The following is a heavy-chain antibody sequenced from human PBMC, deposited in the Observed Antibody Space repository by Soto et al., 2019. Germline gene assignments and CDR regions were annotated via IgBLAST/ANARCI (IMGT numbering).Heavy chain of an antibody. D-gene: IGHD6-13*01. V-gene: IGHV4-59*08. CDR3: ARLALGASYSSSWRPFDY. CDR1: GGSINSFY. J-gene: IGHJ4*02. CDR2: FYYSGST. Sequence: PSETLSLTCTVSGGSINSFYWSWIRQPPGQGLEWIGYFYYSGSTYYIPSLKSRVTISVDTSKNQFSLKLSSVTAADTAVYYCARLALGASYSSSWRPFDYWGQGTLVTVSS.